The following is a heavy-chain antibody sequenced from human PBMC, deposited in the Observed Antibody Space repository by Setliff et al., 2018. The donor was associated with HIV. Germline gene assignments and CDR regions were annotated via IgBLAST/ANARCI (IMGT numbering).Heavy chain of an antibody. CDR2: IYYSGNA. CDR3: ARHGTWNSQRFHFDY. Sequence: SETLSLTCTVSGGSISSSSYYWGWIRQPPGKGLEWIGHIYYSGNAHYNPSLKSRVTMSVDTSKNQFSLKLSSVTATDTAVYYCARHGTWNSQRFHFDYWGQGTPVTVSS. J-gene: IGHJ4*02. V-gene: IGHV4-39*01. D-gene: IGHD1-7*01. CDR1: GGSISSSSYY.